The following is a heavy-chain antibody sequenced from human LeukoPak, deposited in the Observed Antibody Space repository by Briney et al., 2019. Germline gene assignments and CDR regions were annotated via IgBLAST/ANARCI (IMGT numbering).Heavy chain of an antibody. Sequence: GGSLRLSCEASGFTFRAYGMHWVRQAPGKRLEWVAVISYDEYEKDCADSAKGRFTISRDNSKNTLYLQMNSLRVEDTAVYYCARGTRTYAYYGLDVWGPGTTVTVSS. CDR2: ISYDEYEK. CDR1: GFTFRAYG. D-gene: IGHD2-2*01. J-gene: IGHJ6*02. V-gene: IGHV3-30-3*01. CDR3: ARGTRTYAYYGLDV.